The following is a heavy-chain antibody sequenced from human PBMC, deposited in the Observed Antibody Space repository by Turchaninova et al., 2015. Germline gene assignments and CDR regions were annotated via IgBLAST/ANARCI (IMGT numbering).Heavy chain of an antibody. Sequence: QLQLQESGPGLVKPSETLSLTCRVSGGSIRSRTYYWGWIRKPPGKGLEWFGSIYYSGSTQYNPSLKSRVTISVDSSKNQFSLKLSAVTAADTAVYYCARDEGYSHGYSEGDYWGQGTLVTVSS. J-gene: IGHJ4*02. CDR2: IYYSGST. CDR1: GGSIRSRTYY. CDR3: ARDEGYSHGYSEGDY. V-gene: IGHV4-39*07. D-gene: IGHD5-18*01.